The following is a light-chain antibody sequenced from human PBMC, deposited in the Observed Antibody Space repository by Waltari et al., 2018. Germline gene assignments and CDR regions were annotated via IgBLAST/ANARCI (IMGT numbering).Light chain of an antibody. Sequence: QSVLTQPPSVSGAPGQRVTISCTGSSSNIGAGYDVHWYQQLPGTAPKLHIYGNTHRPSGVPDRCSGSKSGTSASLAITGLQAEDEADYYCQSYDSSLSGVVFGGGTKLTVL. CDR1: SSNIGAGYD. J-gene: IGLJ2*01. CDR2: GNT. V-gene: IGLV1-40*01. CDR3: QSYDSSLSGVV.